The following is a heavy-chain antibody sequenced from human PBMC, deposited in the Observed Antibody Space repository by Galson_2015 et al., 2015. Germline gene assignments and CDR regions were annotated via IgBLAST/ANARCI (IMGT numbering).Heavy chain of an antibody. Sequence: SLRLSCAASGFTFSSYGMHWVRQAPGKGLEWVAVIWYDGSNKYYADSVKGRFTISRDNSKNTLYLQMNSLRAEDTAVYYCARGDHYYDSSGYFFDYWGQGTLVTVSS. J-gene: IGHJ4*02. CDR2: IWYDGSNK. CDR3: ARGDHYYDSSGYFFDY. D-gene: IGHD3-22*01. V-gene: IGHV3-33*01. CDR1: GFTFSSYG.